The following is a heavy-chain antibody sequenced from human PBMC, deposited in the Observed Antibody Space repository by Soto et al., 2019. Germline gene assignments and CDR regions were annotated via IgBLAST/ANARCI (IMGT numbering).Heavy chain of an antibody. Sequence: PSETLSLTCAVYGGSFIGYYCIFIRHPPGKGLEWIGEINHSGSTNYNPSLKSRVTISVDTSKNQFSLKLSSVTAADTAVYYCARMVRLRYFDWAYYFDYWGQGTLVTVSS. CDR1: GGSFIGYY. D-gene: IGHD3-9*01. J-gene: IGHJ4*02. V-gene: IGHV4-34*01. CDR2: INHSGST. CDR3: ARMVRLRYFDWAYYFDY.